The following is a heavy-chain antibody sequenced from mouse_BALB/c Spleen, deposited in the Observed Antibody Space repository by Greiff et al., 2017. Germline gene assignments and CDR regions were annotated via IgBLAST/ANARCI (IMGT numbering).Heavy chain of an antibody. D-gene: IGHD1-2*01. Sequence: EVHLVESGGGLVKPGGSLKLSCAASGFTFSSYTMSWVRQTPEKRLEWVATISSGGSYTYYPDSVKGRFTISRDNAKNTLYLQMSSLKSEDTAMYYCTREGPLTTATFAYWGQGTLVTVSA. V-gene: IGHV5-6-4*01. CDR3: TREGPLTTATFAY. J-gene: IGHJ3*01. CDR1: GFTFSSYT. CDR2: ISSGGSYT.